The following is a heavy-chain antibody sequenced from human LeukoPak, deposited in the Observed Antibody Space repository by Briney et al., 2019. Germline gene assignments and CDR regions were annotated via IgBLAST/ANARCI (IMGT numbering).Heavy chain of an antibody. CDR2: IYSGGGT. V-gene: IGHV3-53*01. D-gene: IGHD1-26*01. J-gene: IGHJ5*02. Sequence: GGSLRLSCAASGFTFSSYAMSWVRQAPGKGLEWVSVIYSGGGTYYADSVKGRFTISRDDSRNMVYLQMNSLRAEDTALYYCARGVVGATNWFDPWGQGTLVTVSS. CDR3: ARGVVGATNWFDP. CDR1: GFTFSSYA.